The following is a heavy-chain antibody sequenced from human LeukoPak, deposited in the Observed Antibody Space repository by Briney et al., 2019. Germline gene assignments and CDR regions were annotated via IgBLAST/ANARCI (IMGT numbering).Heavy chain of an antibody. Sequence: PGGSLRLSCTTSGLTFSTSGFSWVRRAPGKGLEWVASIGPTGFDRYHADSIKGRFTISRDNANNFLYLQMDSLRAEDTAVYYCATETNGRHYDYWGQGTLLTVSS. J-gene: IGHJ4*02. V-gene: IGHV3-21*06. CDR2: IGPTGFDR. CDR3: ATETNGRHYDY. CDR1: GLTFSTSG. D-gene: IGHD1-14*01.